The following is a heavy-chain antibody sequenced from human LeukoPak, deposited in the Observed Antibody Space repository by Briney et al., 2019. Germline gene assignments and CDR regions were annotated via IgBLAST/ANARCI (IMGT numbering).Heavy chain of an antibody. Sequence: PGRSLRLSRASSRFTFSSYAMSGVRHAPGKGLEWVSAISGSGGSTYYADSVKGRFTISRDNCKNTLYLQMNSLRAEDTAVYYCAKDQAYYYDSSGYYPHYWGQGTLVTVSS. CDR3: AKDQAYYYDSSGYYPHY. CDR1: RFTFSSYA. V-gene: IGHV3-23*01. J-gene: IGHJ4*02. CDR2: ISGSGGST. D-gene: IGHD3-22*01.